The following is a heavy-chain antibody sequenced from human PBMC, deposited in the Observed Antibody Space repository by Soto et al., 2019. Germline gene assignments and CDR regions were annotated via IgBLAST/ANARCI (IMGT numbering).Heavy chain of an antibody. Sequence: ASVKVSCKASGGTFSSYSISWVRQAPGQGLEWMGRIIPILDIVNYAQKFQGRVTITADKSTSTAYMELSSLRSEDTAVYYCARCGSGREPIALDIWGQGTMVTVSS. V-gene: IGHV1-69*02. CDR3: ARCGSGREPIALDI. CDR2: IIPILDIV. D-gene: IGHD3-10*01. CDR1: GGTFSSYS. J-gene: IGHJ3*02.